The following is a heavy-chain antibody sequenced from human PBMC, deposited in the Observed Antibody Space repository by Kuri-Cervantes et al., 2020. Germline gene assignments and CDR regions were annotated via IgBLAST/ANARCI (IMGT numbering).Heavy chain of an antibody. CDR2: ISPYNGNT. V-gene: IGHV1-18*01. D-gene: IGHD2-21*01. J-gene: IGHJ4*02. Sequence: ASVKVSCKASGYTFTSYAMHWVRQAPGQGLEWLGGISPYNGNTKYGQKFQGRVTMTTDTSTSTACMEMRSLSSDDTAIYYCARVLAFCDTDCPPGDYWGQGTLVTVSS. CDR1: GYTFTSYA. CDR3: ARVLAFCDTDCPPGDY.